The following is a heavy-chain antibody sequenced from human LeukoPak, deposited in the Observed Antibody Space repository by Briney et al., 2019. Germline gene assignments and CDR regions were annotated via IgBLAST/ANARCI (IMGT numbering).Heavy chain of an antibody. CDR3: ASGYYYDSSGDFDY. J-gene: IGHJ4*02. CDR1: GFTFSSHW. D-gene: IGHD3-22*01. Sequence: PGGSLRLSCAGSGFTFSSHWMYWVRQAPGKGLEWVAVIWYDGSNKYYADSVKGRFTISRDNSKNTLYLQMNSLRAEDTAVYYCASGYYYDSSGDFDYWGQGTLVTVSS. CDR2: IWYDGSNK. V-gene: IGHV3-33*08.